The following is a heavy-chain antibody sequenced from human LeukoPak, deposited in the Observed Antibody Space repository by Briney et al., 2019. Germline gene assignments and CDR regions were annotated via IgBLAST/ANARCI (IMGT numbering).Heavy chain of an antibody. D-gene: IGHD2-21*02. J-gene: IGHJ4*02. CDR2: ISGSGGRT. CDR3: AKADCGGDCYVLNY. V-gene: IGHV3-23*01. Sequence: GGSLRLSCAASGFTFSSYAMSWVGQAPGKGLEWVSAISGSGGRTYYADSVKGRFTISRDNSKNTLYLQMNSLRAADTAVYYCAKADCGGDCYVLNYWGQGTLVTVSS. CDR1: GFTFSSYA.